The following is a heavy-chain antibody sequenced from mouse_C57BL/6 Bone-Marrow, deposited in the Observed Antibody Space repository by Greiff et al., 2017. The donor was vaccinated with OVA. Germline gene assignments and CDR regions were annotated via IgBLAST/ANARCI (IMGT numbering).Heavy chain of an antibody. CDR2: IDPSDSYT. J-gene: IGHJ4*01. V-gene: IGHV1-59*01. CDR3: ARGFYAMDY. CDR1: GYTFTSYW. Sequence: VQLQQPGAELVRPGTSVKLSCKASGYTFTSYWMHWVKQRPGQGLEWIGAIDPSDSYTNYNQKFKGKATLTVDTASSTAYMQLSSLTSEDSAVYYCARGFYAMDYWGQGTSVTVSS.